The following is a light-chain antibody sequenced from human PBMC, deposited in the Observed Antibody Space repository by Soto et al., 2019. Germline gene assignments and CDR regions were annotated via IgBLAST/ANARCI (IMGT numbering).Light chain of an antibody. Sequence: EIVLTQSPGTLSLSPGERATLSCRASQRVSSSYLAWYQQKPGQAPGLLIYGASSRATGIPARFSGSGSGTDFTLTISRLEPEDFAVYYCQQYGSSPWTFGQGTKVEIK. V-gene: IGKV3-20*01. CDR1: QRVSSSY. J-gene: IGKJ1*01. CDR3: QQYGSSPWT. CDR2: GAS.